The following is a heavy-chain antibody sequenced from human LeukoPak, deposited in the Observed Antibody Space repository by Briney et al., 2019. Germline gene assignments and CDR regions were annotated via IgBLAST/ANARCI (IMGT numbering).Heavy chain of an antibody. CDR1: GNYW. V-gene: IGHV3-74*01. CDR3: VSFYETH. CDR2: INSDGSWT. J-gene: IGHJ4*02. D-gene: IGHD2-2*01. Sequence: GGSLRLSCAASGNYWMHWVRQAPGKGLVWVSHINSDGSWTSYADSVKGRFTISKDNAKNTVYLRMNNLRAEDTAVYYCVSFYETHWGRGTLVTVSS.